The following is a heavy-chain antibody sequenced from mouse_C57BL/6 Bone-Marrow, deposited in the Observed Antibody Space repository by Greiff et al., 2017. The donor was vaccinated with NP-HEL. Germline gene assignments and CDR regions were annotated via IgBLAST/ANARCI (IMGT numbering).Heavy chain of an antibody. CDR3: ARNYYGSSYHWYFDV. Sequence: QVQLQQPGAELVMPGASVKLSCKASGYTFTSYWMHWVQQRPGQGLEWIGEIDPSDSYTNYNQKFKGKSTLTVDKSSSTAYMQLSSLTSEDSAVYYCARNYYGSSYHWYFDVWGTGTTVTVSS. CDR2: IDPSDSYT. CDR1: GYTFTSYW. J-gene: IGHJ1*03. V-gene: IGHV1-69*01. D-gene: IGHD1-1*01.